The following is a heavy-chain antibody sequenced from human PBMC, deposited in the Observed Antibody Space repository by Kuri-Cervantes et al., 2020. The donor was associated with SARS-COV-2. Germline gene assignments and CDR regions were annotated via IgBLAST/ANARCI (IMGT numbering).Heavy chain of an antibody. CDR2: INHSGST. Sequence: SETLSLTCAVYGGSFSGYYWSWIRQPPGKGLEWIGEINHSGSTNYNPSLKSRVTISVDTSKNQFSLKLSSVTAADTAVYYCARCIAAAGTYYYGMDVWGQGTTVTVSS. J-gene: IGHJ6*02. V-gene: IGHV4-34*01. CDR3: ARCIAAAGTYYYGMDV. D-gene: IGHD6-13*01. CDR1: GGSFSGYY.